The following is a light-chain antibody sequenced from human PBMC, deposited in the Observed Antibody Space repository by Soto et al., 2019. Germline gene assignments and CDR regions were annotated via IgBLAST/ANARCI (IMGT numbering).Light chain of an antibody. CDR1: QSVSSNY. V-gene: IGKV3-20*01. J-gene: IGKJ5*01. CDR2: AAS. Sequence: EIVLTQSPGTLSLSPGERATLSCSASQSVSSNYLAWYQQKPGQAPRLLIYAASSRATGIPDRFSGIGSGTDFTLTINRLDAEDFAVYYCQQYGSSPSITFGQGTRLEIK. CDR3: QQYGSSPSIT.